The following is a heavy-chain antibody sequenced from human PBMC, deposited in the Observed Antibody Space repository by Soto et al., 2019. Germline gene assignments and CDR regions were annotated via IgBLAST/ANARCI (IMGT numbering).Heavy chain of an antibody. D-gene: IGHD2-15*01. CDR2: LNPKTGGT. CDR3: ASGRAVGY. V-gene: IGHV1-2*02. CDR1: GYTFTGWY. Sequence: QFQLVQSGAEVKKPGASVKVSCKASGYTFTGWYVHWVRQAPGQGLEWMGWLNPKTGGTYYAQRFLGRVSMTSDTSTSTAYMELNRLPSDDTAVYYCASGRAVGYWGQGTLVTVSS. J-gene: IGHJ4*02.